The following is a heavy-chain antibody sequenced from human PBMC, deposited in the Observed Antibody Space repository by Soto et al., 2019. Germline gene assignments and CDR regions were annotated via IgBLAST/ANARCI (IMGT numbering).Heavy chain of an antibody. CDR3: AKALGGPYVGYFDY. CDR2: IIPIFGTA. CDR1: GGTFSIYA. D-gene: IGHD2-15*01. V-gene: IGHV1-69*13. J-gene: IGHJ4*02. Sequence: SVKVSCKDSGGTFSIYASSWVRQAPGQGLEWMGGIIPIFGTANYAQKFQGRVTITADESTSTAYMELNSLRAEDTAVYYCAKALGGPYVGYFDYWGQGTLVTVSS.